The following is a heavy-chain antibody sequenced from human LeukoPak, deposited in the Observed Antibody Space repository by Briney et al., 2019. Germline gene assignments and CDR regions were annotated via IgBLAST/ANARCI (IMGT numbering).Heavy chain of an antibody. J-gene: IGHJ4*02. CDR2: INHSGST. CDR1: GGSISSGGYY. Sequence: ETLSLTCTVSGGSISSGGYYWSWIRQPPGKGLEWIGEINHSGSTNYNPSLKSRVTISVDTSKNQFSLKLSSVTAADTAVYYCARAGYSSSWYPTPFDYWGQGTLVTVSS. CDR3: ARAGYSSSWYPTPFDY. D-gene: IGHD6-13*01. V-gene: IGHV4-39*07.